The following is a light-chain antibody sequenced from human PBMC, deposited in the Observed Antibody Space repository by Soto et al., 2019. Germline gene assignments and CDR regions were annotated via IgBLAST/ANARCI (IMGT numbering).Light chain of an antibody. J-gene: IGKJ3*01. CDR3: QQYDNLPFT. Sequence: DIQMTQSPSSLSASVGDTVTITCQASQDISNYLNWYQQKPGKAPKLLIYDASNLETGVPSRFSGSGSGTDFTFTISSLQPEDIATYYCQQYDNLPFTLGPGTKVDIK. CDR1: QDISNY. V-gene: IGKV1-33*01. CDR2: DAS.